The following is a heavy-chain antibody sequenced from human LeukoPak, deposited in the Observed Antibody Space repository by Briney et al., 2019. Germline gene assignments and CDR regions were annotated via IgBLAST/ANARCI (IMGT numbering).Heavy chain of an antibody. J-gene: IGHJ3*02. CDR2: ITPFNGNT. CDR1: GYTFTYRY. Sequence: GASVKVSCKASGYTFTYRYLHWVRQAPGQALEWMGWITPFNGNTNYAQKFQDRVTITRDRSMSTAYMELSSLRSEDTAMYYCARSIVGATYAFDIWGQGTKVTVSS. V-gene: IGHV1-45*02. CDR3: ARSIVGATYAFDI. D-gene: IGHD1-26*01.